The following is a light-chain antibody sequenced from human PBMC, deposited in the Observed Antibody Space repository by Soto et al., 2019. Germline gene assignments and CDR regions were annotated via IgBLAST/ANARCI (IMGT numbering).Light chain of an antibody. CDR3: QQRNNGPPLS. CDR2: DAS. CDR1: QSVSIY. V-gene: IGKV3-11*01. Sequence: EIVLTHSPATLSLSPGERATLSCSAIQSVSIYLAWDQQKPGQPPSLLIYDASNRATGIQARFSGSGSGTDFTLTISSLEPEDCAVYYCQQRNNGPPLSFGGATKVEIK. J-gene: IGKJ4*01.